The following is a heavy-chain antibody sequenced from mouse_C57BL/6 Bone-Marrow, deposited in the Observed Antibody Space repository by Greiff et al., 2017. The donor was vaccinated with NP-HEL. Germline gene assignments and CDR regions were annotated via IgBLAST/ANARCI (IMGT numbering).Heavy chain of an antibody. CDR1: GYSFTGYY. CDR2: IYPYNGVS. Sequence: DVQLQESGPELVKPGASVKISCKASGYSFTGYYMHWVKQSHGNILDWIGYIYPYNGVSSYNQKFKGEATLTVDKSSSTAYMELRSLTSEDSAVYYCARALYYGSSYADYWGQGTTLTVSS. D-gene: IGHD1-1*01. J-gene: IGHJ2*01. V-gene: IGHV1-31*01. CDR3: ARALYYGSSYADY.